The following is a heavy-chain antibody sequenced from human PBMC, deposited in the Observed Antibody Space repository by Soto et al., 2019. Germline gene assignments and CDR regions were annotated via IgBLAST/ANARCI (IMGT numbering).Heavy chain of an antibody. CDR1: GDSLTRNY. V-gene: IGHV4-59*01. CDR2: IHNGQTT. CDR3: ARTVSGGFDY. Sequence: SETLSLTCTVSGDSLTRNYWSWIRQPPGKGLEWLAFIHNGQTTNYNPSLVGRVSVSVDTSKSQLSLNLNSVTAADTAVYYCARTVSGGFDYWGQGTMVT. J-gene: IGHJ4*03.